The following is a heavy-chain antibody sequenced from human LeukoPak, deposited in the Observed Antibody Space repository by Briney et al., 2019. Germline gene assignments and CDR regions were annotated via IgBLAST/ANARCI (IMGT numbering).Heavy chain of an antibody. J-gene: IGHJ3*02. CDR2: IWPGDSDI. CDR3: ASPMGYGSGSYYHAFDI. CDR1: GYSFTTYW. D-gene: IGHD3-10*01. V-gene: IGHV5-51*01. Sequence: GESLQISCKASGYSFTTYWIVWVRQMPGKGLEWMGIIWPGDSDIKYSPSFQGQVTISADKSISTAYLQWSSLKAPDTAMYYCASPMGYGSGSYYHAFDIWGQGAMVTVSS.